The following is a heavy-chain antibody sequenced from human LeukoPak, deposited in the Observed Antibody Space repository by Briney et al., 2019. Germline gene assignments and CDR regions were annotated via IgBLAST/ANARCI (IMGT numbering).Heavy chain of an antibody. CDR3: ARDLAWGAFDY. V-gene: IGHV3-23*01. CDR1: TSRTYY. J-gene: IGHJ4*02. D-gene: IGHD7-27*01. Sequence: TSRTYYWGWIRQPPGKGLEWLSGVSPPGGGTYYADSVKGRFTISRDDSKNTLSLQMNSLRVEDTATYYCARDLAWGAFDYWGQGTLVTVSS. CDR2: VSPPGGGT.